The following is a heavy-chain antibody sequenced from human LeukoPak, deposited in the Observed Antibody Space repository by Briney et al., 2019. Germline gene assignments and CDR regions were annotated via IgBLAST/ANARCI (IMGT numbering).Heavy chain of an antibody. CDR2: IIPVFGTA. J-gene: IGHJ6*03. Sequence: ASGKVSCKASGYTFTGYYIHWVRQAPGQGGEWMGGIIPVFGTANYAQKFQGRVTITADKSTSTAYMELSSLRSEDTAVYYCARVNRADSSSWRPNYYYYYMDVWGKGTTVAVSS. CDR1: GYTFTGYY. V-gene: IGHV1-69*06. D-gene: IGHD6-6*01. CDR3: ARVNRADSSSWRPNYYYYYMDV.